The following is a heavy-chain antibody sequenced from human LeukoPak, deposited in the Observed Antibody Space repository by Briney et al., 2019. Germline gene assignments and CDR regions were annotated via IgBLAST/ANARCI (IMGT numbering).Heavy chain of an antibody. V-gene: IGHV4-39*07. D-gene: IGHD6-13*01. CDR3: ARDSSRDYYYYYMDV. J-gene: IGHJ6*03. CDR1: GGSISSSSYY. CDR2: IYYSGST. Sequence: SETLSLTCTVSGGSISSSSYYWGWIRQPPGKGLEWIGSIYYSGSTYYNPSLKSRVTISVDTSKNQFSLKLSSVTAADTDVYYCARDSSRDYYYYYMDVWGKGTTVTVSS.